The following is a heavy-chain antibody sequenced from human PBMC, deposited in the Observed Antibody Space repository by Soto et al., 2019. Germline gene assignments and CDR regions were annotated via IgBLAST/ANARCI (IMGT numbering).Heavy chain of an antibody. CDR2: ISSSSSTI. CDR1: GFTFSSYS. D-gene: IGHD3-10*01. V-gene: IGHV3-48*01. CDR3: ARDGVLWFGEFGHFDY. J-gene: IGHJ4*02. Sequence: HPGGSLRLSCAASGFTFSSYSMNWVRQAPGKGLEWVSYISSSSSTIYYADSVKGRFTISRDNAKNSLYLQINSLRAEDTAVYYCARDGVLWFGEFGHFDYWGQGTLVTVSS.